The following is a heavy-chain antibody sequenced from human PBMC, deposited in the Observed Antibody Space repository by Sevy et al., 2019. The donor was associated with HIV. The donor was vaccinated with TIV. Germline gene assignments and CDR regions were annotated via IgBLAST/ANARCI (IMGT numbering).Heavy chain of an antibody. CDR2: ISYDGSNK. Sequence: GGSLRLSCAASGFTFSSYAMHWVRQAPGKGLEWVAVISYDGSNKYYADSVKGRFTISRDNSKNTLYLQMNSLRAEDTAVYYCARDVPAIVDYGDYVPYYYYGMDVWGQGTTVTVSS. J-gene: IGHJ6*02. D-gene: IGHD4-17*01. V-gene: IGHV3-30-3*01. CDR1: GFTFSSYA. CDR3: ARDVPAIVDYGDYVPYYYYGMDV.